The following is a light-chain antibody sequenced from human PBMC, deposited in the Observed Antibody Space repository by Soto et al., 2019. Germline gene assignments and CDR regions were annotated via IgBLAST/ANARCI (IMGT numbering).Light chain of an antibody. CDR3: QQRCNWAPMT. J-gene: IGKJ5*01. CDR2: LAS. Sequence: VTPFPYSPSAIVGDIVTITCRASHSINTYLNWYQQKPGKPPKLLIYLASSLKSGVSPRFSGSASGTDFTLTIGRLQPEDFAVYYCQQRCNWAPMTFGQVTLVEIK. V-gene: IGKV1-39*01. CDR1: HSINTY.